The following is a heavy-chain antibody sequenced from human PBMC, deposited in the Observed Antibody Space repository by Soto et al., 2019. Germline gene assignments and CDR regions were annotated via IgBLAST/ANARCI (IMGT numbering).Heavy chain of an antibody. CDR3: ARGPIGDAAMVTNYFDY. Sequence: VQLVESGGGLVKPGGSLRLSCAASGFTFSNYAIHWVRLAPGKGLEWVAVLSYDGDNIHYADSVKGRFTVSSDNSKNTLFLQMNGLRTEDTALYYCARGPIGDAAMVTNYFDYWGQGTLVTVAS. CDR2: LSYDGDNI. J-gene: IGHJ4*02. V-gene: IGHV3-30-3*01. D-gene: IGHD5-18*01. CDR1: GFTFSNYA.